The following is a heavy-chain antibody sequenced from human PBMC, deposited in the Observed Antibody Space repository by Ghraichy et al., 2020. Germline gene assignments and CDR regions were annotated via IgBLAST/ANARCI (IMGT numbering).Heavy chain of an antibody. Sequence: SETLSLTCTVSGGSVSSGSYYWSWIRQPPGKGLEWIGYIYYSGSTNYNPSLKSRVTISVDTSKNQFSLKLSSVTAADTAVYYCARGAGYSYGYYYYYYGMDVWGQGTTVTVSS. J-gene: IGHJ6*02. D-gene: IGHD5-18*01. CDR3: ARGAGYSYGYYYYYYGMDV. V-gene: IGHV4-61*01. CDR1: GGSVSSGSYY. CDR2: IYYSGST.